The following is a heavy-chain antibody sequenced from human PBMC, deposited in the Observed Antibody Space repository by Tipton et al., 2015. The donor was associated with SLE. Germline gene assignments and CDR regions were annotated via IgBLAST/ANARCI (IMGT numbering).Heavy chain of an antibody. J-gene: IGHJ4*02. V-gene: IGHV1-2*06. CDR2: INPHSGGT. CDR3: SIGDYSRSVGY. D-gene: IGHD6-13*01. CDR1: GYTFTAYY. Sequence: QLVQSGPGVKKPGASVKVSCKASGYTFTAYYMHWVRQAPGQGLEWMGRINPHSGGTNYAQEFQGRVTMTRDTSISTAYMDLSRLTSDDTAVYYCSIGDYSRSVGYWGQGTLVTVSS.